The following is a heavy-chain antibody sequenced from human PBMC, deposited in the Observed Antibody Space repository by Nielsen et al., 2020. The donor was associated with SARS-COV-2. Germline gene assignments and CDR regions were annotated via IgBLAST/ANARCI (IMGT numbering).Heavy chain of an antibody. V-gene: IGHV1-69*13. D-gene: IGHD3-3*01. Sequence: SVKVSCKASGGTFSSYAISWVRQAPGQGLEWMGGIIPIFGTANYAQKFQGRVTITADESTSTAYMELSSLRSEDTAVYYCARGGWVRFLEWSYYYYMDVWGKGTTVTVSS. CDR2: IIPIFGTA. CDR3: ARGGWVRFLEWSYYYYMDV. CDR1: GGTFSSYA. J-gene: IGHJ6*03.